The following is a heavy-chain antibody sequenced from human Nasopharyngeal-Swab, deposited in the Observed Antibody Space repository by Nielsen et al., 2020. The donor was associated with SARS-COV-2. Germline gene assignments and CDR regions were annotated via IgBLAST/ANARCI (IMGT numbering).Heavy chain of an antibody. CDR2: IYSGGSST. V-gene: IGHV3-23*03. CDR3: EKGGSSWEWFDP. D-gene: IGHD6-13*01. J-gene: IGHJ5*02. CDR1: GFTFRSYA. Sequence: GESLKISCAASGFTFRSYAMSWVRQAPGKGLEWVSVIYSGGSSTYYADSVKGRFTISRDNSKNTLYLQMNSLRAEDTAVYYCEKGGSSWEWFDPWGQGTLVTVSP.